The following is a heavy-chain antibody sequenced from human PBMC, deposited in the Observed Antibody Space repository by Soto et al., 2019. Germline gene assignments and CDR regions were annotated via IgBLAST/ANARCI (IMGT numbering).Heavy chain of an antibody. CDR3: ARGHSGWYYLGDN. Sequence: QVHLVQSGSEVKKPGASVKVSCKASGYTVTDYAIYWVRQAPGQSLEWMGWITPGNGKTRYSAKFQGRVTITWDTSATTAYMELSSLRSEDTAVYYCARGHSGWYYLGDNWGQGTLVTVSS. D-gene: IGHD6-19*01. V-gene: IGHV1-3*01. CDR1: GYTVTDYA. J-gene: IGHJ4*02. CDR2: ITPGNGKT.